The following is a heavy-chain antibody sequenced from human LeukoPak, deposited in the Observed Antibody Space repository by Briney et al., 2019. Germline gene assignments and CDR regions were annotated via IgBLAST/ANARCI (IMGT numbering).Heavy chain of an antibody. CDR1: GFTFSSYS. V-gene: IGHV3-21*01. D-gene: IGHD4-23*01. J-gene: IGHJ4*02. CDR3: ANGGNSGSGY. Sequence: PGGSLRLSCAASGFTFSSYSMNWVRQAPGKGLEWVSFISRSRSYIYNADSVKGRFTISRDNAKNSLYLQMNSLRAEDTAVYYCANGGNSGSGYWGQGTLVTVSS. CDR2: ISRSRSYI.